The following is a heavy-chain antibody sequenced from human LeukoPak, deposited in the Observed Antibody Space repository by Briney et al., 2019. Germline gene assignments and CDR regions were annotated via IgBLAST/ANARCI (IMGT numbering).Heavy chain of an antibody. CDR2: INHSGST. CDR3: ASSGYSYGSHHY. CDR1: GGSISSSSYY. D-gene: IGHD5-18*01. Sequence: PSETLSLTCTVSGGSISSSSYYWSWIRQPPGKGLEWIGEINHSGSTNYNPSLKSRVTISVDTSKNQFSLKLSSVTAADTAVYYCASSGYSYGSHHYWGQGTLVTVSS. V-gene: IGHV4-39*07. J-gene: IGHJ4*02.